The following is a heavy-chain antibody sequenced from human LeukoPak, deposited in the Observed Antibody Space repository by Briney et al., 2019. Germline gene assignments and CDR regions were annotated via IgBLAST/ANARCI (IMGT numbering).Heavy chain of an antibody. V-gene: IGHV3-23*01. CDR3: AKHRGYSYGYYFDY. Sequence: PGGSLRLSCAASGFTFSSYAMSWVRQAPGKGLEWVSAISGSGGSTYYADSVKGRFAISRDNSKNTLYLQMNSLRAEDTAVYYCAKHRGYSYGYYFDYWGQGTLVTVSS. D-gene: IGHD5-18*01. CDR2: ISGSGGST. CDR1: GFTFSSYA. J-gene: IGHJ4*02.